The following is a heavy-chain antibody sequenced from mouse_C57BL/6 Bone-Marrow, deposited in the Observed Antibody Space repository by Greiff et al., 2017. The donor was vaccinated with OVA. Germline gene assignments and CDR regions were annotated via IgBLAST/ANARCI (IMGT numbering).Heavy chain of an antibody. D-gene: IGHD2-4*01. CDR2: IDPSDSET. CDR1: GYTFTSYW. J-gene: IGHJ3*01. Sequence: VQLQQPGAELVRPGSSVKLSCKASGYTFTSYWMHWVKQRPIQGLEWIGNIDPSDSETHYNQKFKDKATLTVDKSSSTAYMQLSSLTSEDSAVYYCAREIYYDYDGFAYWGQGTLVTVSA. V-gene: IGHV1-52*01. CDR3: AREIYYDYDGFAY.